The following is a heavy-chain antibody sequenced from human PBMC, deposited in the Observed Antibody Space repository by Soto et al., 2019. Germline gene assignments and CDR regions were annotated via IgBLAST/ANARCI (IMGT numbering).Heavy chain of an antibody. D-gene: IGHD3-22*01. V-gene: IGHV5-51*01. CDR3: ARQQYYYDSTGYYNGAFDI. CDR2: IYPGDSDT. CDR1: GYSFTSYW. Sequence: PGESLKISCKGSGYSFTSYWIGWVRQMPGKGLGWMGIIYPGDSDTRYSPSFQGQVTISADKSISTAYLQWSSLKASDTAMYYCARQQYYYDSTGYYNGAFDIWGQGTMVTVSS. J-gene: IGHJ3*02.